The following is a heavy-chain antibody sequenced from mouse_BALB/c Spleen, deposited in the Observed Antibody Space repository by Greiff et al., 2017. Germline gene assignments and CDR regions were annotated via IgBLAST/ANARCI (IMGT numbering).Heavy chain of an antibody. D-gene: IGHD1-1*01. V-gene: IGHV3-2*02. CDR1: GYSITSDYA. Sequence: EVMLVESGPGLVKPSQSLSLTCTVTGYSITSDYAWNWIRQFPGNKLEWMGYISYSGSTSYNPSLKSRISITRDTSKNQFFLQLNSVTTEDTATYYCARWTTVVFDYWGQGTTLTVSS. J-gene: IGHJ2*01. CDR2: ISYSGST. CDR3: ARWTTVVFDY.